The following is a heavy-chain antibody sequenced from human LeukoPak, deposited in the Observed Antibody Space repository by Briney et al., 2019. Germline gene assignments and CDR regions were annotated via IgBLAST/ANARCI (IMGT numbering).Heavy chain of an antibody. CDR2: ISSSGSTI. J-gene: IGHJ4*02. CDR3: ARVSIITYYYDSSGYSYFDY. Sequence: GRSLRLSCAASGFTFNIYGMNWVRQAPGKGLEWVSYISSSGSTIYYADSVKGRFTISRDNAKNSLYLQMNGLRAEDTAVYYCARVSIITYYYDSSGYSYFDYWGQGTLVTVSS. D-gene: IGHD3-22*01. V-gene: IGHV3-48*04. CDR1: GFTFNIYG.